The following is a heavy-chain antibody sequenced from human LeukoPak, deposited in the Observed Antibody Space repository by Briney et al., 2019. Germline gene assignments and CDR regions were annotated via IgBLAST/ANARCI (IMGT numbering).Heavy chain of an antibody. J-gene: IGHJ6*02. V-gene: IGHV3-7*01. Sequence: GGSLRLSCAASGFTFSSYWMSWVRQAPGKGLEWVANIKQDGSEKYYVDSVKGGFTIYRDNAKNTLYLQMNSLRAEDTAVYYCARDMMEIAAAGTLYYYYGMDVWGQGTTVTVSS. CDR1: GFTFSSYW. CDR3: ARDMMEIAAAGTLYYYYGMDV. CDR2: IKQDGSEK. D-gene: IGHD6-13*01.